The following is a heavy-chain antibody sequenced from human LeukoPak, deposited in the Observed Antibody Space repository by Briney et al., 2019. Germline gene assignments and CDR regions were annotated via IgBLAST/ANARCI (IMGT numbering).Heavy chain of an antibody. J-gene: IGHJ3*02. D-gene: IGHD2-2*02. CDR1: SGSISSTTYY. CDR2: IFYTGST. Sequence: SETLSLTCTVSSGSISSTTYYWGWIRQPPGKGLEWIGSIFYTGSTYYNPSLKSRVTISIDTSKNQFSLKLSSVTAADTAVYYCARSGGRYCSRTSCYMGMTTGGHDAFDIWGQGTMVTASS. CDR3: ARSGGRYCSRTSCYMGMTTGGHDAFDI. V-gene: IGHV4-39*01.